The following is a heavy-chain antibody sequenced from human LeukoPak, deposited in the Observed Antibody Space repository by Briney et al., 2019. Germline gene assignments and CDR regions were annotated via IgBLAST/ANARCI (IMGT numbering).Heavy chain of an antibody. Sequence: GGSLRLSCAASGFTFSSYAMSWVRQAPGKGLEWVSAISGSGGSTYYADSVKGRFTISRDNSKNTLYLQMNSLRAEDTAVYYCASPPSITMVRGVPFDYWGQGTLVTVSS. CDR3: ASPPSITMVRGVPFDY. D-gene: IGHD3-10*01. CDR1: GFTFSSYA. J-gene: IGHJ4*02. CDR2: ISGSGGST. V-gene: IGHV3-23*01.